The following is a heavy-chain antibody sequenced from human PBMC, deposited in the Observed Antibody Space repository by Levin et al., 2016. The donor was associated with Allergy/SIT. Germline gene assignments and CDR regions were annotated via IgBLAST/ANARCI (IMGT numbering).Heavy chain of an antibody. CDR2: INHSGST. D-gene: IGHD2-15*01. V-gene: IGHV4-34*01. J-gene: IGHJ6*02. Sequence: WIRQPPGKGLEWIGEINHSGSTNYNPSLKSRVTISVDTSKNQFSLKLSSVTAADTAVYYCARVKCSGGSCTGPTYYGMDVWGQGTTVTVSS. CDR3: ARVKCSGGSCTGPTYYGMDV.